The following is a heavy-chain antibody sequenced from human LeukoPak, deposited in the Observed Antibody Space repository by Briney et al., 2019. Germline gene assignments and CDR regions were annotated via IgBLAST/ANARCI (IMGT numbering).Heavy chain of an antibody. D-gene: IGHD3-3*01. V-gene: IGHV4-30-2*01. CDR3: ASWDYDFWGFEA. CDR2: IYHSGST. Sequence: SETLSLTCTVSGGSISSGGYYWSWIRQPPGKGLEWIGYIYHSGSTYYNPSLKSRVTISVDRSKNQFSLKLSSVTAADTAVYYCASWDYDFWGFEAWGQGTLVTVSS. J-gene: IGHJ5*02. CDR1: GGSISSGGYY.